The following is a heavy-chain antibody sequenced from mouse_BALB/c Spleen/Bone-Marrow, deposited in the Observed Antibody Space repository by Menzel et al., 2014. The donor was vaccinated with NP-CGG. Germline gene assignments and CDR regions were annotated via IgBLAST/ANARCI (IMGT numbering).Heavy chain of an antibody. V-gene: IGHV5-6-3*01. J-gene: IGHJ3*01. Sequence: DVRLVESGGGLVQPGGSLKLSCAASGFTFSSYGMSWVRQTPDKRLEMIATINVNGDTTYHPDSVKGRFTISRDNVKNTLYLQMSSLKSEDTAMYYCARGYDYSSWFAYWGQGTLVTVSA. CDR2: INVNGDTT. CDR1: GFTFSSYG. CDR3: ARGYDYSSWFAY. D-gene: IGHD2-4*01.